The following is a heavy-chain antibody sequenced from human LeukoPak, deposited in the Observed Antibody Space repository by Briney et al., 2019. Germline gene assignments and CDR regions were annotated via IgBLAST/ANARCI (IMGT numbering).Heavy chain of an antibody. D-gene: IGHD2-2*01. CDR2: INPNSGGT. J-gene: IGHJ4*02. V-gene: IGHV1-2*02. CDR3: ARVGYCSSTSCAEFDY. Sequence: ASVKVSCKASGYTFTGYYMHWVRQAPGQGLEWMGWINPNSGGTNYAQKFQGRVTMTRDTSISTAYMELSRQRSDDTAVYYCARVGYCSSTSCAEFDYWGQGTLVTVSS. CDR1: GYTFTGYY.